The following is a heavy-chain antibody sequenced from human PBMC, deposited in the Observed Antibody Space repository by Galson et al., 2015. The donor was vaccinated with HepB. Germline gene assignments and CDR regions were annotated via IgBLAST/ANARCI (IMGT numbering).Heavy chain of an antibody. CDR3: ANDLAKLGGQWFLRGYFAS. D-gene: IGHD3-22*01. CDR1: DESVNNNDYY. Sequence: ETLSLTCTVSDESVNNNDYYWAWIRQPPGKGLEWIGTISYLGTTFYNPSLNSRVTISLDTSKNQFSLKLTSATAADTAVYYCANDLAKLGGQWFLRGYFASWGQGSLVTVSS. V-gene: IGHV4-39*07. J-gene: IGHJ4*02. CDR2: ISYLGTT.